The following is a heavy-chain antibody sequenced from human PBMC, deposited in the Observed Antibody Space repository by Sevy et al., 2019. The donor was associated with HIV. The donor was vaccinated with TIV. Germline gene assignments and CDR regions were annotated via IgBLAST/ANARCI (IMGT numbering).Heavy chain of an antibody. Sequence: GGSLRLSCAASGFTFSSYAMSWVRQAPGKELEWVSAILASGAGTYYADSVQGRFTISRDNSKNTMFLQMNSLRAEDTALYYCAKCDISAAGVRWDFDHWGQGTLVTVSS. CDR1: GFTFSSYA. CDR2: ILASGAGT. CDR3: AKCDISAAGVRWDFDH. V-gene: IGHV3-23*01. J-gene: IGHJ4*02. D-gene: IGHD6-13*01.